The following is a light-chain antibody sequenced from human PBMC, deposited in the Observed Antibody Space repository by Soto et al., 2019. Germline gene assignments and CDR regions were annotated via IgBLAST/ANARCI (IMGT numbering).Light chain of an antibody. CDR3: QQAMSFPLT. CDR1: ESITGW. V-gene: IGKV1-12*01. J-gene: IGKJ4*01. Sequence: DTQMTQSPSSVSASVGDRVTITCRASESITGWLAWYQQKPGKAPKLLIYATASLQSGVPSRFSGSGSGTDFTLTISSLQPEDFATYYCQQAMSFPLTFGGGTMLEMK. CDR2: ATA.